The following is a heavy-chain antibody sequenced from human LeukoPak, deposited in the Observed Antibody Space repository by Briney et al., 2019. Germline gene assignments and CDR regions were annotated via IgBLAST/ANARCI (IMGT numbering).Heavy chain of an antibody. CDR3: AKLASGGYVPTRDY. Sequence: SETLSLTCAVYGGSFSGYYCSWIRQPPGKGLEWIGEINHSGSTNYNPSLKSRVTISVDTSKNQFSLKLSSVTAADTAVYYCAKLASGGYVPTRDYWGQGNLVTVSS. V-gene: IGHV4-34*01. CDR1: GGSFSGYY. D-gene: IGHD5-12*01. J-gene: IGHJ4*02. CDR2: INHSGST.